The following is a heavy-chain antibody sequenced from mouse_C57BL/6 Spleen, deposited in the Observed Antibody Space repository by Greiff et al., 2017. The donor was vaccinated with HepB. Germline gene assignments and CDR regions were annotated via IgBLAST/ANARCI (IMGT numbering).Heavy chain of an antibody. CDR2: IYPGDGDT. Sequence: VQLQQSGAELVKPGASVKISCKASGYAFSSYWINWVKQRPGKGLEWIGQIYPGDGDTNYNGKFKGKATLTADKSSSTAYMQLSSLTSEDSAVYFCARLVPYYAMDYWGQGTSVTVSS. CDR1: GYAFSSYW. J-gene: IGHJ4*01. CDR3: ARLVPYYAMDY. V-gene: IGHV1-80*01. D-gene: IGHD5-1*01.